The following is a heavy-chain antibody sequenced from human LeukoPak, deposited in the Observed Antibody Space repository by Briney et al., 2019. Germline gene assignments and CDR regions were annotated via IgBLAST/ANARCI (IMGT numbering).Heavy chain of an antibody. J-gene: IGHJ4*02. CDR1: VGSISSSSYY. Sequence: SGTLSLTCTVSVGSISSSSYYWGWIRQPPGKGLEWIGCIYYSGSTYYNPSLKSRVTISVDTSKNLFSLKLSSVTAADTAVYYCARGYYYRYYFDYWGQGTLVTVSS. CDR3: ARGYYYRYYFDY. D-gene: IGHD3-10*01. CDR2: IYYSGST. V-gene: IGHV4-39*07.